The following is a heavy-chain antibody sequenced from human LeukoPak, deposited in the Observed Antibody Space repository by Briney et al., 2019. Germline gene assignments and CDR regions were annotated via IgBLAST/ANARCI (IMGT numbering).Heavy chain of an antibody. J-gene: IGHJ6*02. CDR2: INPSGGST. Sequence: ASVKVSCKASGYTFTSYYMHWVRQSPGQGLEWMGIINPSGGSTIYAQKFQGRVTMTEDTSTDTAYMELSSLRSEDTAVCYCATEYRREERPYYYGMDVWGQGTTVTVSS. V-gene: IGHV1-46*01. D-gene: IGHD2/OR15-2a*01. CDR3: ATEYRREERPYYYGMDV. CDR1: GYTFTSYY.